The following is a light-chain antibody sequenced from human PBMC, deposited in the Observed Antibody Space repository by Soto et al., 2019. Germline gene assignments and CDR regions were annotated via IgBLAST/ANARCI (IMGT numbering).Light chain of an antibody. Sequence: EIVLTQSPGTLSLSPGERATLSCRASQSVDSTYLAWYQQKPDQSPRLLIYATSTRAAGIPDRFSGSGSGTDFTLTISRLEPDDVAVYYCQQYSASPRTFGQGTRVEIK. J-gene: IGKJ1*01. CDR3: QQYSASPRT. V-gene: IGKV3-20*01. CDR1: QSVDSTY. CDR2: ATS.